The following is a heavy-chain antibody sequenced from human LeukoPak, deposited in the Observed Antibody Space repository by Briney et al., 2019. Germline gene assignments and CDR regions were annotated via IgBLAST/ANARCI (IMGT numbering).Heavy chain of an antibody. Sequence: GGSLRLSCAASGFTFTTYGMHWVRQAPGKGLEWVACIYPDGTNKDYADSVKGRFIISRDNSKNTLFLQMNSLRAEDTAVYYCAKDWSGNYNWSDPWGQGTLVTVSS. CDR1: GFTFTTYG. CDR2: IYPDGTNK. J-gene: IGHJ5*02. D-gene: IGHD3-3*01. V-gene: IGHV3-30*02. CDR3: AKDWSGNYNWSDP.